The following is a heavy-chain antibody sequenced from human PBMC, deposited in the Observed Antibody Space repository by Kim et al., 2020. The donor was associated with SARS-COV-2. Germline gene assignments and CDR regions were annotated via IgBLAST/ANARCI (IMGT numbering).Heavy chain of an antibody. CDR3: AADPLHSGYVPYYYGMDV. CDR2: IVVGSGNT. Sequence: SVKVSCKASGFTFTSSAVQWVRQARGQRLEWIGWIVVGSGNTNYAQKFQERVTITRDRSTSTAYMELSSLRSEDTAVYYCAADPLHSGYVPYYYGMDVWGPGTTGTVSS. CDR1: GFTFTSSA. J-gene: IGHJ6*02. V-gene: IGHV1-58*01. D-gene: IGHD5-12*01.